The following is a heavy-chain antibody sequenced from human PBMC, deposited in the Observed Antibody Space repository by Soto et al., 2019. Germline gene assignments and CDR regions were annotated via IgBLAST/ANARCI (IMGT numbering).Heavy chain of an antibody. CDR1: GFTFSNAW. J-gene: IGHJ4*02. CDR2: IKSKTDGGTT. V-gene: IGHV3-15*01. CDR3: TATVTYGSFDY. D-gene: IGHD4-17*01. Sequence: EVQLVESGGGLVKPGGSLRLSCAASGFTFSNAWMSWVRQAPGKGLEWVGRIKSKTDGGTTDYAAPVKGRFTISRDDSKNTLYLQMNSLKTEDTAVYYCTATVTYGSFDYWGQETLVTVSS.